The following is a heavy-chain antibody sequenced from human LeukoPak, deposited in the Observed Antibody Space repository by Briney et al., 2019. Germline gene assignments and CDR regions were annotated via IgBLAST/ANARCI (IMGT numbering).Heavy chain of an antibody. V-gene: IGHV3-21*04. CDR3: AKELYFDSSGYSYVGRVSDY. Sequence: GRSLRPSCAASAFTFSSYSMNWVSHAPGKWLEWVSSISSSSSYIFYADSVKGRLTISRDNSKNTLYLQMNSLRAEDTAVYYCAKELYFDSSGYSYVGRVSDYWGQGTLVTVSS. CDR2: ISSSSSYI. D-gene: IGHD3-22*01. CDR1: AFTFSSYS. J-gene: IGHJ4*02.